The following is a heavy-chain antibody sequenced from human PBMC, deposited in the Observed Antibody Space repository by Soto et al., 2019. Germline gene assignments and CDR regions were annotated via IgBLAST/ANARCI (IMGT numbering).Heavy chain of an antibody. CDR1: GGSISSYY. Sequence: SETLSLTCTVSGGSISSYYWSWIRQPPGKGLEWIGYIYYSGSTNYNPSLKSRVTISVDTSKNQFSLKLSSVTAADTAVYYCARCIAALHSSTYGMDVWGQGTTVTVSS. D-gene: IGHD6-6*01. CDR2: IYYSGST. J-gene: IGHJ6*02. V-gene: IGHV4-59*01. CDR3: ARCIAALHSSTYGMDV.